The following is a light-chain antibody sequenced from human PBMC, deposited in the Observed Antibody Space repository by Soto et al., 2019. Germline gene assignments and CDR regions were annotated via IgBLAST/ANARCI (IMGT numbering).Light chain of an antibody. Sequence: EIVLTQSPATLSLSPGERATVSCRASQSVSNYLAWYQQKPGQAPRLLMYDASNRATGIPARFSGSGSGTDFTLTITSLEPEDFAVYYCQQRRDWPLTFGGGTKVDIK. CDR3: QQRRDWPLT. CDR2: DAS. J-gene: IGKJ4*01. CDR1: QSVSNY. V-gene: IGKV3-11*01.